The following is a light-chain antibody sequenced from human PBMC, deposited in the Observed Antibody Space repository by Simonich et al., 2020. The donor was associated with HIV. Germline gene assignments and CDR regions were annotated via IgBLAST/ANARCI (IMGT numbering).Light chain of an antibody. CDR2: DNN. V-gene: IGLV6-57*01. J-gene: IGLJ3*02. Sequence: NFMLTQPHSVSGSPGKTVTISCTRSSGSIARSYVQWYQQRPGRSPSSVLYDNNQRPSGVPDRFSGSIDTSSNSASLTISGLKTEDEADYYCQSYGSGRVFGGGTKLTVL. CDR3: QSYGSGRV. CDR1: SGSIARSY.